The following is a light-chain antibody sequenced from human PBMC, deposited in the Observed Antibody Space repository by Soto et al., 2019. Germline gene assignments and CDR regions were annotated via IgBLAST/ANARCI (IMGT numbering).Light chain of an antibody. J-gene: IGKJ4*01. CDR2: DTS. Sequence: EIVLTQSPATLSLSPGKRATLSCRASQSVSSFLAWYQQKPGQAPRLLIYDTSNRATGIPARFSGSGSGTDFTLTVSSLEPEDFAVYYCQQRSNWPLTFGGGTKVEIK. CDR1: QSVSSF. V-gene: IGKV3-11*01. CDR3: QQRSNWPLT.